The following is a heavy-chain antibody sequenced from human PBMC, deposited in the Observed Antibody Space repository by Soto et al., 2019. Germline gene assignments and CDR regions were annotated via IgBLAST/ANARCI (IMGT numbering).Heavy chain of an antibody. D-gene: IGHD3-22*01. CDR3: ARDWDYYDSSGYSEFDY. CDR1: GFTFDDYA. Sequence: GGSLRLSCAPSGFTFDDYAMHWVRQAPGKGLEWVAVISYDGSNKYYADSVKGRFTISRDNSKNTLYLQMNSLRAEDTAVYYCARDWDYYDSSGYSEFDYWGQGTLVTAPQ. J-gene: IGHJ4*02. V-gene: IGHV3-30-3*01. CDR2: ISYDGSNK.